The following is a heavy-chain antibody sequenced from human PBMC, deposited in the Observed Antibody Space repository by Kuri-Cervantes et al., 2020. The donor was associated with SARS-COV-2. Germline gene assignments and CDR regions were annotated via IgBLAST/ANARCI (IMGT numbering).Heavy chain of an antibody. D-gene: IGHD3-22*01. CDR1: GFTFTSSA. J-gene: IGHJ4*02. CDR2: IVVGSGNT. CDR3: ARDSSGYDLTIGY. Sequence: SVKVSCKASGFTFTSSAMQWVRQARGQRLEWIGWIVVGSGNTNYAQKFQERVTITRDMSTSTAYMELSSLRSEDTAVYYCARDSSGYDLTIGYWGQGTLVTVSS. V-gene: IGHV1-58*02.